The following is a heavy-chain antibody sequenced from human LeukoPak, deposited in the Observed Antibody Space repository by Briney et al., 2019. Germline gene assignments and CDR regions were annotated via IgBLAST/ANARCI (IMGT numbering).Heavy chain of an antibody. CDR3: AGAEYDSSLGFGF. J-gene: IGHJ4*02. CDR1: GFIVSSDY. D-gene: IGHD3-22*01. CDR2: INSGGRT. V-gene: IGHV3-53*01. Sequence: GGSLRLSCAASGFIVSSDYMTWVRQAPGKGLEWVSLINSGGRTYYADSVKGRFTISRDNSKNTLYLQMNSLRVDDTAVYFCAGAEYDSSLGFGFWGQGTLVTVSS.